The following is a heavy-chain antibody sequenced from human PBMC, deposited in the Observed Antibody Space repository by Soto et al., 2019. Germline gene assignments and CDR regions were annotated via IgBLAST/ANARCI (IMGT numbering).Heavy chain of an antibody. CDR1: GFTFSSYA. J-gene: IGHJ4*02. V-gene: IGHV3-23*01. CDR2: ISGSGGST. D-gene: IGHD3-9*01. CDR3: AKDPVLRYFGYFDY. Sequence: VGSLRLSCAASGFTFSSYAMSWVRQAPGKGLEWVSAISGSGGSTYYADSVKGRFTISRDNSKNTLYLQMNSLRAEDTAVYYCAKDPVLRYFGYFDYWGQGTLVTVSS.